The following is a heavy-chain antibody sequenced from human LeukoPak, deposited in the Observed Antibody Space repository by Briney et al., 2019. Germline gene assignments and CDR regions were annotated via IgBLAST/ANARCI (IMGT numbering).Heavy chain of an antibody. CDR2: IYYSGST. V-gene: IGHV4-39*01. CDR1: GGSISSSSYY. J-gene: IGHJ4*02. D-gene: IGHD6-19*01. Sequence: KPAETLSLTCTVSGGSISSSSYYWGWIRQPPGEGLEWIGSIYYSGSTYYNPSLKSRVTISVDTSKNQFSLKLSSVTAADTAVYYCARQRGSGWFGYWGQGTLVTVSS. CDR3: ARQRGSGWFGY.